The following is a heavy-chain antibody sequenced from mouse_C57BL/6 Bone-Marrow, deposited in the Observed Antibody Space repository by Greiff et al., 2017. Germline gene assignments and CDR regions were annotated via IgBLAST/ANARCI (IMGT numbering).Heavy chain of an antibody. V-gene: IGHV1-63*01. CDR2: IYPGGGYT. CDR1: GYTFTNYW. Sequence: QVQLQQSGAELVRPGTSVKMSCKASGYTFTNYWIGWAKQRPGHGLEWIGDIYPGGGYTNYNEKFKGKATLTADKSSSTAYMQFNSLTSEDSAIYYCARWGGYWYFDVWGTGTTVTVSS. J-gene: IGHJ1*03. CDR3: ARWGGYWYFDV.